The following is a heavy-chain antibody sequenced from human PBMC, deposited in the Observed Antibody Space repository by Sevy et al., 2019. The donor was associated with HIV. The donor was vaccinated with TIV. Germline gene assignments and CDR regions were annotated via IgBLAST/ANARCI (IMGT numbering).Heavy chain of an antibody. D-gene: IGHD3-10*01. J-gene: IGHJ3*02. CDR1: GFTFSSYG. CDR3: AKDRAISRFRIYDAFDI. Sequence: GGSLRISCAASGFTFSSYGMHWVRQAPGKGLEWVAVISYDGSNKYYADSVKGRFTISRDNSKNTLYLQMNSLRAEDTAVYYCAKDRAISRFRIYDAFDIWGQGTMVTVSS. CDR2: ISYDGSNK. V-gene: IGHV3-30*18.